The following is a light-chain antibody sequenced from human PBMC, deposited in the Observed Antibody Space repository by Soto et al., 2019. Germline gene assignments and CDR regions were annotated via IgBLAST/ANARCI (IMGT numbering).Light chain of an antibody. Sequence: QSALTQPASVSGSPGQSITISCTGTSSDVGGYNYVSWYQQHPGKVPKLMICGVTNRPPGVSNRFSGSKSGNTASLTISGLQTEDEADYYCSSYTSSSTWVFGGGTKLTV. V-gene: IGLV2-14*01. J-gene: IGLJ3*02. CDR2: GVT. CDR1: SSDVGGYNY. CDR3: SSYTSSSTWV.